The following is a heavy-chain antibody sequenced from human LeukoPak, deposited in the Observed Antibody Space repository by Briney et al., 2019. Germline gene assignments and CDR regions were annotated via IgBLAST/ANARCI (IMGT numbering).Heavy chain of an antibody. CDR3: GRLAHNAWYAIDF. V-gene: IGHV3-7*01. CDR1: DFTFDFYW. D-gene: IGHD2-2*01. J-gene: IGHJ4*02. Sequence: GGSLRLSCVASDFTFDFYWMTWVRQAPGKGLEWLANILPDGSQKYYVDSVKGRFTISRDNPKNSLYLQINNLRAEDTAVYYCGRLAHNAWYAIDFWGQGALVTVSS. CDR2: ILPDGSQK.